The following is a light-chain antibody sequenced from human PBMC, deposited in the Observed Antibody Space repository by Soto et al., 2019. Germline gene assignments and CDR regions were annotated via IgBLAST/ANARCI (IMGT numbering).Light chain of an antibody. CDR2: STN. J-gene: IGLJ2*01. CDR3: VLYMGSGFQV. CDR1: SGSVSTSYY. V-gene: IGLV8-61*01. Sequence: QTVVTQEPSFSVSPGGTVTLTCSLSSGSVSTSYYPSWYQQTPGQAPRTLIYSTNTRSSGVPDRFSGSILGNKAALTITGAQADDESDYYSVLYMGSGFQVFGGGTKLTVL.